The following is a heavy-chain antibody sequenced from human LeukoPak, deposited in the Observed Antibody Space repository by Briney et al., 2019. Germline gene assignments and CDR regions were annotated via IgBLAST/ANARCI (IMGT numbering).Heavy chain of an antibody. D-gene: IGHD6-19*01. J-gene: IGHJ4*02. CDR3: ARRHGSGWYAFDY. V-gene: IGHV5-10-1*01. Sequence: GESLKISCKGSGYSLTSYWISWVRQMPGKGLEWMGRIDPSDSYTNYSPSFQGHVTISADKSISTAYLQWSSLKASDTAMYYYARRHGSGWYAFDYWGQGTLVTVSS. CDR2: IDPSDSYT. CDR1: GYSLTSYW.